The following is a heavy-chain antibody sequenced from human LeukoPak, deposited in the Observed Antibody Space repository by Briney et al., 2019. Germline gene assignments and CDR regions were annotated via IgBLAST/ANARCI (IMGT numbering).Heavy chain of an antibody. V-gene: IGHV1-46*01. D-gene: IGHD5-18*01. J-gene: IGHJ4*02. CDR2: INPSGGSA. CDR1: GYSFTSYY. Sequence: ASVTVSFKASGYSFTSYYMHWVRQAPGQGLEWLGTINPSGGSANFAQKFQGRVTMSRDMSTSTVYMELSSLRFEDTAVYYCARDRLTGYPTPYFDYWGQGTLVTVSS. CDR3: ARDRLTGYPTPYFDY.